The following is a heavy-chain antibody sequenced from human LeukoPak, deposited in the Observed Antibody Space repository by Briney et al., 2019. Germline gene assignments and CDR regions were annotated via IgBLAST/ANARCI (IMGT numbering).Heavy chain of an antibody. Sequence: GGSLRLSCAASGFTFDDYAMHWVRQAPGKGLEWVSLISWDGGSTYYADSVKGRFTISRDNSKNSLYLQMNSLRAEDTALYYCAKDATPYYYDSSGYSYYFDYWGQGTLVTVSS. CDR2: ISWDGGST. D-gene: IGHD3-22*01. V-gene: IGHV3-43D*04. J-gene: IGHJ4*02. CDR1: GFTFDDYA. CDR3: AKDATPYYYDSSGYSYYFDY.